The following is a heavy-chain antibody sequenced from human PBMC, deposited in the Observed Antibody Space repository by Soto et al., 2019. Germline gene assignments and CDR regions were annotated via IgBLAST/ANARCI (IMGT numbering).Heavy chain of an antibody. J-gene: IGHJ3*02. CDR2: IYYSGST. Sequence: SETLCLTCTVSGGSISSGGYYWSWIRQHPGKGLEWIGYIYYSGSTYYNPSLKSRVTISVDTSKNQFSLKLSSVTAADTAVYYCARDADYGDALDIWGQGTMVSVS. CDR3: ARDADYGDALDI. V-gene: IGHV4-31*03. D-gene: IGHD4-17*01. CDR1: GGSISSGGYY.